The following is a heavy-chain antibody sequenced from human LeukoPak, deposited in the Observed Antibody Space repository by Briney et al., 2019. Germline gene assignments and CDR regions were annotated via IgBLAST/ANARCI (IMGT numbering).Heavy chain of an antibody. J-gene: IGHJ4*02. Sequence: GRSLRLSCAASGFXFSSYGMHWVRQAPGKGREWVAVISYDGFNPYYADSVKGRFTISRDNSKNTLWLQMNSLRAEDTAVYYCAKVKEMYSSGSYYFDYWGQGTLVTVSS. V-gene: IGHV3-30*18. CDR2: ISYDGFNP. CDR1: GFXFSSYG. CDR3: AKVKEMYSSGSYYFDY. D-gene: IGHD6-19*01.